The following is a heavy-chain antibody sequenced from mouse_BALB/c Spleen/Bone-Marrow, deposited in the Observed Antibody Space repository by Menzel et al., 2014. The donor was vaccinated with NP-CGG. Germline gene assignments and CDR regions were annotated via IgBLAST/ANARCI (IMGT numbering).Heavy chain of an antibody. CDR1: GFNIKDTY. CDR3: ALYYYGSSGFAY. D-gene: IGHD1-1*01. Sequence: EVQLQQSGAELVKPGASVKLSCTASGFNIKDTYMHWVKQRPGQGLEWIGRIDPANGNTKYDPKFQGKATITADTSSNTAYLQLRSLTSEDTAVYCCALYYYGSSGFAYWGQGTLVTVSA. V-gene: IGHV14-3*02. CDR2: IDPANGNT. J-gene: IGHJ3*01.